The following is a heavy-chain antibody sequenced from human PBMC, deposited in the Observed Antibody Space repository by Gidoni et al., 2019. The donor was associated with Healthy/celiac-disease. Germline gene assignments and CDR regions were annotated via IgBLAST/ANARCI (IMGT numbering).Heavy chain of an antibody. CDR1: GGSIRSSNR. Sequence: QVQLQESGPGLVKPSGTLSLTCAVSGGSIRSSNRWSWVRQPPGKGLEWIGEIYPSGSTNYNPSLKSRVTISADKSKNQFSLKLSSVTAADTAVYYCARDRRELLDASFDYWGQGTLVTVSS. D-gene: IGHD1-26*01. V-gene: IGHV4-4*02. J-gene: IGHJ4*02. CDR2: IYPSGST. CDR3: ARDRRELLDASFDY.